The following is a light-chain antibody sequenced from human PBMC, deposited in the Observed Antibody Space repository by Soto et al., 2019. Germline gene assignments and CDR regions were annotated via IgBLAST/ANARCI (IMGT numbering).Light chain of an antibody. CDR3: HSRA. J-gene: IGKJ5*01. Sequence: IQMTQSPSALSASVVDRVTITCRASQSITNYLNWYQHKPGQAPNLLIYAASTLQAGVPSRFRGSGSGTDFTLTISSLQPEDFATYFCHSRAFGQGTRLEIK. V-gene: IGKV1-39*01. CDR1: QSITNY. CDR2: AAS.